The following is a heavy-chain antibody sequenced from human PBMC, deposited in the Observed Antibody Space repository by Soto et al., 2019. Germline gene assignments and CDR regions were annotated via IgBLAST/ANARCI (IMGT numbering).Heavy chain of an antibody. CDR3: ARGKFTVTPVLYYYYAMDV. J-gene: IGHJ6*02. D-gene: IGHD4-17*01. CDR2: ISSSGGII. CDR1: GFTFSNYE. V-gene: IGHV3-48*03. Sequence: EVQLVESGGDLVQPGGSLRLSCAASGFTFSNYEMNWVRQAPGKGLEWLSYISSSGGIIYYADSVQGRFTISRDNAKNSLSLQMNCLRAEDTAVYHCARGKFTVTPVLYYYYAMDVWGQGTTVTVSS.